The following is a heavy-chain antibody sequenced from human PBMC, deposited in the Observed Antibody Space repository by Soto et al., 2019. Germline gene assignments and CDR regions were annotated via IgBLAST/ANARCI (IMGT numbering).Heavy chain of an antibody. J-gene: IGHJ4*02. D-gene: IGHD6-6*01. CDR2: IYPGDSDT. CDR3: ARQNFEYSSSSHDPALPPRFDY. V-gene: IGHV5-51*01. CDR1: GYSFTSYW. Sequence: GESLKISCKGSGYSFTSYWIGWVRQMPGKGLEWMGIIYPGDSDTRYSPSFQGQVTISADKSISTAYLQWSSLKASDTAMYYCARQNFEYSSSSHDPALPPRFDYWGQGTLVTVSS.